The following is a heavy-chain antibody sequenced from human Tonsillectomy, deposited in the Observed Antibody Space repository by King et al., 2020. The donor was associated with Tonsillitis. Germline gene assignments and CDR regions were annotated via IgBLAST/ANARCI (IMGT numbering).Heavy chain of an antibody. CDR1: GFTFDDYA. Sequence: VQLVESGGGLVQPGRSLRLSCAASGFTFDDYAMHWVRQAPGKGLEWVSGIRWNRGNIGYADSVKGRFTISRDNAKSSLYLQMNSLRAEDTAVYYCAKGRGRNSMNRAFVIWAQGPMVTVS. J-gene: IGHJ3*02. CDR3: AKGRGRNSMNRAFVI. CDR2: IRWNRGNI. D-gene: IGHD2/OR15-2a*01. V-gene: IGHV3-9*01.